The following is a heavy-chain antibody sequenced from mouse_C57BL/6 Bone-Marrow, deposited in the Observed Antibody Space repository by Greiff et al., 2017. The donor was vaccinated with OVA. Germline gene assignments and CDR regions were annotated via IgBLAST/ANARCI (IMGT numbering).Heavy chain of an antibody. V-gene: IGHV1-19*01. CDR2: INPYNVGT. Sequence: VQLQQSGPVLVKPGASVKMSCKASGYTFTDYYMNWVKQSHGKSLEWIGVINPYNVGTSYNQKFKGKATLTVDKSSSTAYMELNSLTSEDSAVYYCARWGDGYIWYFDVWGTGTTVTVSS. CDR1: GYTFTDYY. CDR3: ARWGDGYIWYFDV. J-gene: IGHJ1*03. D-gene: IGHD2-3*01.